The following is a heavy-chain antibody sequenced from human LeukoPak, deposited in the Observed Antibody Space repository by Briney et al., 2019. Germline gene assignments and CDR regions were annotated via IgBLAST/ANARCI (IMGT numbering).Heavy chain of an antibody. D-gene: IGHD3-22*01. V-gene: IGHV1-69*04. CDR3: ARVSYYDIIVYPEYFLL. CDR2: IIPILGIP. Sequence: SVTVSFKATGGTVISYEIKWVGLAPGQGLEWMGRIIPILGIPNYAQKFQGRVTITADRSTSTAYMELSSLSSEDAAVYYCARVSYYDIIVYPEYFLLWAQGTLVTVSS. CDR1: GGTVISYE. J-gene: IGHJ1*01.